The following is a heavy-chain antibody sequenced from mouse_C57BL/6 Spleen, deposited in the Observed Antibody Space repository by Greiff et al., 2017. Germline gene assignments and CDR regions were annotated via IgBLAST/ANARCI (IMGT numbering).Heavy chain of an antibody. J-gene: IGHJ2*01. CDR2: IYPGDGDT. CDR3: ARRGNYVEYFDY. Sequence: SGPELVKPGASVKISCKASGYAFSSSWMNWVKQRPGKGLEWIGRIYPGDGDTNYNGKFKGKATLTADKSSSTAYMQLSSLTSEDSAVYFCARRGNYVEYFDYWGQGTTLTVSS. D-gene: IGHD2-1*01. V-gene: IGHV1-82*01. CDR1: GYAFSSSW.